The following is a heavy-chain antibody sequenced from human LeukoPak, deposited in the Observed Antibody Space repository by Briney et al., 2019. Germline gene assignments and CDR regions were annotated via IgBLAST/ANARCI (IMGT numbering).Heavy chain of an antibody. D-gene: IGHD3-10*01. J-gene: IGHJ4*02. Sequence: GGTLRLSCAASGFTFSSYWMSWVRQAPGKGLEWVANIKQDGSEKYYVDSVKGRFTISRDNAKKSLYLQMNSLRAEDTAVYYCARDWFGDGYYFDYWGQGSLVTVSS. CDR1: GFTFSSYW. CDR3: ARDWFGDGYYFDY. CDR2: IKQDGSEK. V-gene: IGHV3-7*05.